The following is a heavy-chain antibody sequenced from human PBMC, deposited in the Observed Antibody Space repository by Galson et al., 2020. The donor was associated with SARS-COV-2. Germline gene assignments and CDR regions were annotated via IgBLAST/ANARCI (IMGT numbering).Heavy chain of an antibody. V-gene: IGHV4-4*07. CDR3: ARDIEYYDFWSGYYIPLFDY. CDR2: IYTSGST. J-gene: IGHJ4*02. D-gene: IGHD3-3*01. Sequence: SETLSLTCTVSGGSISSYYWSWIRQPAGKGLEWIGRIYTSGSTNYNPSLKSRVTMSVDTSKNQFSLKLSSVTAADTAVYYCARDIEYYDFWSGYYIPLFDYWGQGTLVTVSS. CDR1: GGSISSYY.